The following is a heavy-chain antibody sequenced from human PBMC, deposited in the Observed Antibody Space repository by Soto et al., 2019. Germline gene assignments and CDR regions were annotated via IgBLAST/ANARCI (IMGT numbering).Heavy chain of an antibody. CDR3: AKDLKQLAFFDY. V-gene: IGHV3-23*01. D-gene: IGHD6-6*01. J-gene: IGHJ4*02. CDR1: GFTFSSYG. CDR2: ISGGGVST. Sequence: EVQLLEPGGGLVQPGGSLRLSCAASGFTFSSYGMSWVRQAPGKGLEWVSAISGGGVSTYYADSVKGRFTISRDNSKNTVYLQMNSLRAEDTAVYYCAKDLKQLAFFDYWGQGTLVTVSS.